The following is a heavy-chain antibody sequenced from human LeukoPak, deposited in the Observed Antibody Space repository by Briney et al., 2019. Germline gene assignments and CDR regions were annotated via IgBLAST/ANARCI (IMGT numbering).Heavy chain of an antibody. CDR1: GGSISSGGYS. CDR3: ARDDY. CDR2: IYHSGST. J-gene: IGHJ4*02. V-gene: IGHV4-30-2*05. Sequence: SETLSLTCAVSGGSISSGGYSWSWIRQPPGKGLEWIGYIYHSGSTYYNPSLKSRVTISVDTSKNQFSLKLSSVTAADTAVYHCARDDYWGQGTLVTVSS.